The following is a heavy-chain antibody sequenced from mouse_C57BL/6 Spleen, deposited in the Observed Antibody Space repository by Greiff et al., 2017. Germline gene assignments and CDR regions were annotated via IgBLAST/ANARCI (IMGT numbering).Heavy chain of an antibody. D-gene: IGHD2-3*01. CDR1: GYSITSDY. CDR3: ARSTPYDCYNYWYFDV. CDR2: ISYSGST. Sequence: EVQLQESGPGLAKPSQTLSLTCSVTGYSITSDYWNWIRKFPGNKLEYMGYISYSGSTYYNPSLKIRISITRDTAKNQYYLQLYSVTTEDTATYYCARSTPYDCYNYWYFDVWGTGTTVTVSS. V-gene: IGHV3-8*01. J-gene: IGHJ1*03.